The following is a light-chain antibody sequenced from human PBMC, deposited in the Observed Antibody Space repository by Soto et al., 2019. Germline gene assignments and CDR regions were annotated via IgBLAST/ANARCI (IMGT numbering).Light chain of an antibody. CDR1: SSDVGGYNY. Sequence: QSALTQPASVYGSPGQSITISCTGTSSDVGGYNYVSWYQQHPGKAPKLMIYEVSNRPSGVSNRFSGSKSGNTASLTVSGLQAEDEADYYCSSYTSSSTRVFGGGTKVTVL. CDR2: EVS. J-gene: IGLJ2*01. V-gene: IGLV2-14*01. CDR3: SSYTSSSTRV.